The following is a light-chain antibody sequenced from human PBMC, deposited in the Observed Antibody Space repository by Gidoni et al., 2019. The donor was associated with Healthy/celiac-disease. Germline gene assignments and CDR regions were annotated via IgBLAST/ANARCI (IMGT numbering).Light chain of an antibody. CDR3: YSTDSSGNHRV. V-gene: IGLV3-10*01. Sequence: SYELTQPPSVSVSPGQTARITCSGDALQKKYAYWYQQKSGQAPVLVIYEDSKRPSGIPERFSGSNSGTMATLTISGAQVEDEADYYCYSTDSSGNHRVFGGGTKLTVL. CDR1: ALQKKY. CDR2: EDS. J-gene: IGLJ3*02.